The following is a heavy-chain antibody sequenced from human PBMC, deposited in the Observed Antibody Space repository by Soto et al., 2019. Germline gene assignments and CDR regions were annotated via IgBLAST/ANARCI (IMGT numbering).Heavy chain of an antibody. V-gene: IGHV1-18*04. D-gene: IGHD3-22*01. CDR1: GYTFTSYG. CDR2: ISAYNGNT. CDR3: ARDTYYYDSSGYYYPY. Sequence: ASVKVTCKASGYTFTSYGISWVRQAPGQGLEWMGWISAYNGNTNYAQKLQGRVTMTTDTSTSTAYMELRSLRSDDTAVYYCARDTYYYDSSGYYYPYWGQGTLVTSPQ. J-gene: IGHJ4*02.